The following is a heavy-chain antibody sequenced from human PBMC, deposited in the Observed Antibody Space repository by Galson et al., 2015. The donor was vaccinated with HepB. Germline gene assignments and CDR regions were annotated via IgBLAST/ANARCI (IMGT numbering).Heavy chain of an antibody. Sequence: SLRLSCAASGFTFSNYAMHWVRQAPGKGLEWVAVISYDGSNKYYADSVKGRFTISSDNSKNTLYLQMNSLRAEDTAVYYCAKRREGMVRGVHNWFDPWGQGTLVTVSS. CDR3: AKRREGMVRGVHNWFDP. CDR1: GFTFSNYA. CDR2: ISYDGSNK. J-gene: IGHJ5*02. D-gene: IGHD3-10*01. V-gene: IGHV3-30*18.